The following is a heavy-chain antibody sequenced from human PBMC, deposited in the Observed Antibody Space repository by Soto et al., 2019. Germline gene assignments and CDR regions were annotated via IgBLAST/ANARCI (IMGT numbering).Heavy chain of an antibody. J-gene: IGHJ2*01. D-gene: IGHD2-15*01. CDR1: GYTFTNYA. V-gene: IGHV1-18*01. CDR3: ARCYCSVGSCYACWHFDL. Sequence: QVQLVQSGAEVKKPGASVKVSCQASGYTFTNYAISWVRQPPGQGLEGLGWISASTRNTDQAQNFQGRVTMTIDTSTNTANMELRSLRSDDTAVYYCARCYCSVGSCYACWHFDLWGRGTLVTVSS. CDR2: ISASTRNT.